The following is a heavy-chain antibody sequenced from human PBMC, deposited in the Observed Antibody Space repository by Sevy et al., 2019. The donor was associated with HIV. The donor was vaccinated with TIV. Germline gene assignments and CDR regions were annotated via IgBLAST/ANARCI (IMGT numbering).Heavy chain of an antibody. J-gene: IGHJ4*02. CDR3: AKIVGATRGY. CDR1: GFTFSSYA. D-gene: IGHD1-26*01. CDR2: ISGRGGST. Sequence: GGSLRLSCAASGFTFSSYAMSWVRQAPGKGLEWVSAISGRGGSTYYADSVKGRFTISRANSKNTLYLQMNSLRAEDTAVYYCAKIVGATRGYWGQGTLVTVSS. V-gene: IGHV3-23*01.